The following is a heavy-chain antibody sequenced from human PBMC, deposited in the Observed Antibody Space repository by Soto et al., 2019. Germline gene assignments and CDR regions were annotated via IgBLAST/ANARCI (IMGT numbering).Heavy chain of an antibody. D-gene: IGHD4-4*01. CDR3: ASPLWRDDYNWGYFDL. Sequence: QVQLVESGGGVVQPGRSLRLSCAASGFTFSSYAMHWVRQAPGKGLEGVAVISYDGSNKYYADSVKGRLTISRENSKNPWYLQMNSLRAEDTAVYYCASPLWRDDYNWGYFDLWGRGTLVTVSS. J-gene: IGHJ2*01. CDR1: GFTFSSYA. V-gene: IGHV3-30-3*01. CDR2: ISYDGSNK.